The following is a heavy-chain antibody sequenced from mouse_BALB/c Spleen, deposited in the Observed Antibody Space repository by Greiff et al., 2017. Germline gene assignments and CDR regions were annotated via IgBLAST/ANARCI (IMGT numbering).Heavy chain of an antibody. V-gene: IGHV2-2*02. J-gene: IGHJ4*01. Sequence: QVQLKESGPGLVQPSQSLSITCTVSGFSLTSYGVHWVRQSPGKGLEWLGVIWSGGSTDYNAAFISRLSISKDNSKSQVFFKMNSLQANDTAIYYCARMGWLLPYAMDYWGQGTSVTVSS. CDR2: IWSGGST. D-gene: IGHD2-3*01. CDR3: ARMGWLLPYAMDY. CDR1: GFSLTSYG.